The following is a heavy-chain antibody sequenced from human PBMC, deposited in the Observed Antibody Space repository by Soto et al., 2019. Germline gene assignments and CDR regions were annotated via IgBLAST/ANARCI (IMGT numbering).Heavy chain of an antibody. D-gene: IGHD3-22*01. CDR1: GGSFSGYY. Sequence: SETLSLTCAVYGGSFSGYYWSWIRQPPGKGLEWIGEINHSGSTNYNPSLKSRVTISVDTSKNQFSLKLSSVTAADTAVYYCARGHGVVVNLYYYYGMDAWGQGTTVTVSS. CDR3: ARGHGVVVNLYYYYGMDA. V-gene: IGHV4-34*01. CDR2: INHSGST. J-gene: IGHJ6*02.